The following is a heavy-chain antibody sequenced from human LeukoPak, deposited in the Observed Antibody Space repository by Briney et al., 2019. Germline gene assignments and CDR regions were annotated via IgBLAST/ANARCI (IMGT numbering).Heavy chain of an antibody. V-gene: IGHV3-15*01. J-gene: IGHJ6*03. D-gene: IGHD2/OR15-2a*01. CDR2: HKGKTAGGTT. CDR1: GVTVTNAW. Sequence: PGGSLRLSCAASGVTVTNAWMSWVRQAPGKGLQWVGRHKGKTAGGTTDYAAPVQGRFTISTDDSKNTLYLQMNSLSTEDTGIYYCATGTEESTGLRPYFFYMDVWGTGTTVTVSS. CDR3: ATGTEESTGLRPYFFYMDV.